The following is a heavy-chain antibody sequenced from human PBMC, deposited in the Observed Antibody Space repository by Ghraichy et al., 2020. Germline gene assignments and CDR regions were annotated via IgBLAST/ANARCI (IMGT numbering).Heavy chain of an antibody. J-gene: IGHJ4*02. Sequence: LSLTCAASGFTFSSYGMHWVRQAPGKGLEWVAVISYDGSNKYYADSVKGRFTISRDNSKNTLYLQMNSLRAEDTAVYYCAKDGYYYGSGSYPFDYWGQGTLVTVSS. D-gene: IGHD3-10*01. V-gene: IGHV3-30*18. CDR1: GFTFSSYG. CDR2: ISYDGSNK. CDR3: AKDGYYYGSGSYPFDY.